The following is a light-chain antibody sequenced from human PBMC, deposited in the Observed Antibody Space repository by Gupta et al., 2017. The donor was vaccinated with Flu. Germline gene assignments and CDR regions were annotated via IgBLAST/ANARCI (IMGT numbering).Light chain of an antibody. CDR3: AAYDDSLNGV. Sequence: SNSIIGSSPVNWYQQLPGTAPKLLIYSNNERPSGVPNRFSGSKSGTSASLAISGLQSEDEADYYCAAYDDSLNGVFGGGTKLTVL. V-gene: IGLV1-44*01. CDR1: NSIIGSSP. CDR2: SNN. J-gene: IGLJ3*02.